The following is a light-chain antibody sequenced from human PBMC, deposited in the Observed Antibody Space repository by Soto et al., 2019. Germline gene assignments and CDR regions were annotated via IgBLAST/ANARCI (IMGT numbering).Light chain of an antibody. V-gene: IGLV2-23*02. CDR3: V. CDR1: TSDVESYDL. J-gene: IGLJ1*01. CDR2: EVS. Sequence: QSALTQPASVSGSPGQSITISGTGTTSDVESYDLFSWYQQHPDKAPKIMIYEVSNRPSGDSNRFSSSKFGNTASLTTSGTKLENEAGGPNVLGAGTNLTVL.